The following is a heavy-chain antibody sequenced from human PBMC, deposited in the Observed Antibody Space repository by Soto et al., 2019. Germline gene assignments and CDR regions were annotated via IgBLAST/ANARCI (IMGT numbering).Heavy chain of an antibody. J-gene: IGHJ5*02. Sequence: QVQLQESGPGLVKPSQTLSLTCTVSGGSISSGGYYWSWIRQHPGKGLEWIGYIYYSGSTYYNPSLKRQVTISVVTSKDQFALKLSSVTAADTVLYYCAGVLLPPDKYCSGGSCYAGWFDPWGQGTLVTVSS. CDR2: IYYSGST. CDR1: GGSISSGGYY. CDR3: AGVLLPPDKYCSGGSCYAGWFDP. D-gene: IGHD2-15*01. V-gene: IGHV4-31*01.